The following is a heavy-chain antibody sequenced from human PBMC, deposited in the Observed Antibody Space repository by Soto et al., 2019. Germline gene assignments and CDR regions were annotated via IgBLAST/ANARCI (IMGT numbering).Heavy chain of an antibody. CDR2: IYYSGST. CDR1: GGSISGGNYY. D-gene: IGHD3-22*01. CDR3: ARTSYDSSGTAADP. Sequence: QVQLQESGPGLVKPSQTLSLTCTVSGGSISGGNYYWSWIRQHPGKGLEWIGYIYYSGSTYYNPALKSRVTISVDTSKNQFSLKLSSVTAADTAVYYCARTSYDSSGTAADPWGQGTLVTVSS. J-gene: IGHJ5*02. V-gene: IGHV4-31*03.